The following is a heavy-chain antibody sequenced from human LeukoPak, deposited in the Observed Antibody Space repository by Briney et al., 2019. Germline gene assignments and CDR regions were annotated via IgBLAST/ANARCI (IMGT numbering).Heavy chain of an antibody. J-gene: IGHJ4*02. D-gene: IGHD6-19*01. CDR2: VYPGDSDT. CDR1: GYRFTSYW. CDR3: ARASRRGIAVAGGPLFDY. V-gene: IGHV5-51*01. Sequence: GESLKISCQGSGYRFTSYWIGWVRKMHGKGLEWMGIVYPGDSDTRYSPSFQGQVTISADKSISTAYLQWSSLKASDTAMYYCARASRRGIAVAGGPLFDYWGQGTLVTVSS.